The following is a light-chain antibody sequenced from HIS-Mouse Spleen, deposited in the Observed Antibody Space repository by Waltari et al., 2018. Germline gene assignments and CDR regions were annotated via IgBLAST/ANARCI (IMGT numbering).Light chain of an antibody. CDR1: SSNIGAGYD. Sequence: QSVLTQPPSVSGAPGQRVTISCTGSSSNIGAGYDVHWYQQLPGTAPKPLIYGNSNRPSGVPDRFSGSKSGTSASLAITGHQAEEEADYYCQTYDSSLSAVFGGGTKLTVL. CDR3: QTYDSSLSAV. CDR2: GNS. J-gene: IGLJ2*01. V-gene: IGLV1-40*01.